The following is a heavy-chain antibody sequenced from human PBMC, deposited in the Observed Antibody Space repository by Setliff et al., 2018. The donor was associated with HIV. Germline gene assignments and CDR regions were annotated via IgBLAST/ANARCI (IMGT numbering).Heavy chain of an antibody. CDR2: INHSGST. Sequence: SETLSLTCAVYGESFSGFYWTWIRQPPGKGLEWIGDINHSGSTYYNPSLKSRVTISVDTSENQFSLKLSSVTAADTAVYYCARYSPRGYTLTGPYWGQGTLVTVSS. J-gene: IGHJ4*02. D-gene: IGHD6-25*01. CDR3: ARYSPRGYTLTGPY. CDR1: GESFSGFY. V-gene: IGHV4-34*01.